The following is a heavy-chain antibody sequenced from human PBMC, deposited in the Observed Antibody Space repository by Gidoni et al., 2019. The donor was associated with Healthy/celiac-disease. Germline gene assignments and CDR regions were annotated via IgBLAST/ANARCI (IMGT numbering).Heavy chain of an antibody. J-gene: IGHJ3*02. D-gene: IGHD3-16*01. CDR3: AREGELTLGAFDI. CDR2: INHSGST. Sequence: QVQLQQWGAGLLKPSETLSLTCAVYGGSFSGYYWSWIRQPPGKGLEWIGEINHSGSTNYNPSLKSRVTISVDTSKNQFSLKLSSVTAADTAVYYCAREGELTLGAFDIWGQGTMVTVSS. CDR1: GGSFSGYY. V-gene: IGHV4-34*01.